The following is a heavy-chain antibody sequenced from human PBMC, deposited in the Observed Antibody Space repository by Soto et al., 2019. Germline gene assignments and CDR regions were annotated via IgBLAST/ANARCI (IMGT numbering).Heavy chain of an antibody. J-gene: IGHJ5*02. D-gene: IGHD4-17*01. CDR3: AREMTVGWFDP. CDR2: IYYSGST. Sequence: SETLSLTCTVSGGSISSYYWSWIRQPPGKGLEWIGYIYYSGSTNYNPSLKSRVTVSVDTSKNQFSLKLSSVTAADTAVYYCAREMTVGWFDPWGQGTLVTVSS. V-gene: IGHV4-59*01. CDR1: GGSISSYY.